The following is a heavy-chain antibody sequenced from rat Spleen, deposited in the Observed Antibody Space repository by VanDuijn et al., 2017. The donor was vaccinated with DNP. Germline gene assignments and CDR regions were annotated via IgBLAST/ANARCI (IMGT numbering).Heavy chain of an antibody. V-gene: IGHV5S23*01. J-gene: IGHJ2*01. CDR1: GFTFSHHD. CDR3: ARHDYSYSPHWYFDF. D-gene: IGHD1-2*01. CDR2: ISTTGGNT. Sequence: EVQLVESGGGLVQPGRSLKLSCAASGFTFSHHDMAWVRQAPTKGLEWVAAISTTGGNTYYRDSVKGRFTVSRDNGKSTLYLQIDSLRSEDTATYYCARHDYSYSPHWYFDFWGQGVMVTVSS.